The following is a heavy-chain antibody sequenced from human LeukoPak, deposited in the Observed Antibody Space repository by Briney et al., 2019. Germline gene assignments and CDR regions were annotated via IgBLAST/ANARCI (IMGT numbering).Heavy chain of an antibody. V-gene: IGHV1-3*04. CDR1: GYTFPNYG. J-gene: IGHJ1*01. CDR2: INTGNGNA. CDR3: ARVPLYDASGHYSSH. Sequence: ASVKVACKTSGYTFPNYGMHWARQAPRQSLEWMGWINTGNGNAKSSQKFQDRVTLTRDTSASTAYMELNSLSSEDTAVYYCARVPLYDASGHYSSHWGQGTLVTVSS. D-gene: IGHD3-22*01.